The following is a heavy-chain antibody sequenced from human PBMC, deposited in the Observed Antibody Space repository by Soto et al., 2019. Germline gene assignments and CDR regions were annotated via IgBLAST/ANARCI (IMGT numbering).Heavy chain of an antibody. CDR3: AKDAPSDYYDSSGLARANYYYGMDV. J-gene: IGHJ6*02. Sequence: GGSLRLSCAASGFTFSSYAMSWVRQAPGKGLEWVSAISGSGGSTYYADSVKGRFTISRDNSKNTLYLQMNSLRAEETAVYYCAKDAPSDYYDSSGLARANYYYGMDVWGQGTTVTVSS. D-gene: IGHD3-22*01. CDR2: ISGSGGST. V-gene: IGHV3-23*01. CDR1: GFTFSSYA.